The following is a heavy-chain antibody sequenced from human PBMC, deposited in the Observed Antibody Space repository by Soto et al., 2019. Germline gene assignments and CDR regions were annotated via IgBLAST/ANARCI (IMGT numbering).Heavy chain of an antibody. CDR2: ISSSSSTI. V-gene: IGHV3-48*02. J-gene: IGHJ6*02. Sequence: AGGSLRLSCAASGFTFSSYSMNWVRQAPGKGLEWVSYISSSSSTIYYADSVKGRFTISRDNAKNSLYLQMNCLRDEDTAVYYCARGRYSSSWYGPYYYYGMDVWGQGTTVTVSS. D-gene: IGHD6-13*01. CDR3: ARGRYSSSWYGPYYYYGMDV. CDR1: GFTFSSYS.